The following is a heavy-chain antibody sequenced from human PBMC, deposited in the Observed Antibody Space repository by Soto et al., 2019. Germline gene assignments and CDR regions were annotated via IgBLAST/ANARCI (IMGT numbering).Heavy chain of an antibody. CDR1: GFTLRTCG. V-gene: IGHV3-33*08. D-gene: IGHD6-19*01. CDR2: IWYDGSNK. Sequence: GGSLRLSCAASGFTLRTCGMHWVRQAPGKGLEWVAVIWYDGSNKYYADSVKGRFTISRDNSKNTLYLQMNSLRAEDTAVYYCARSVAGLDYWGQGTLVTVSS. J-gene: IGHJ4*02. CDR3: ARSVAGLDY.